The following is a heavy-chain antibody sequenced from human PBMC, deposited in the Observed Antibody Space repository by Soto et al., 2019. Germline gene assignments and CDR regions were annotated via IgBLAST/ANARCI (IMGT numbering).Heavy chain of an antibody. CDR3: ARASQSITMVRGVILRGCGGFAP. D-gene: IGHD3-10*01. CDR2: INPSGGST. CDR1: GYTFTSYY. V-gene: IGHV1-46*01. Sequence: QVQLVQSGAEVKKPGASVKVSCKASGYTFTSYYMHWVRQAPGQGLEWMGIINPSGGSTSYAQKFQGRVTMTSATCMSTVYMELSSVRSEDTAVYCCARASQSITMVRGVILRGCGGFAPWGQGPLVTVSS. J-gene: IGHJ5*02.